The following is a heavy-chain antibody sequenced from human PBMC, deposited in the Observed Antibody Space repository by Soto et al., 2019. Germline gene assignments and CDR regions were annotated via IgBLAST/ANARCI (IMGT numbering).Heavy chain of an antibody. D-gene: IGHD2-21*01. CDR1: GFSISSNY. CDR3: ARKPPRAIQGWAFGMDV. J-gene: IGHJ6*02. Sequence: ELQLVETGGGLIQTGGSLRLSCAASGFSISSNYIAWVRQPPGKGLEWVSTTFSGGNTEYAASVKGRCSISRDNYKNTLYQQMDYLRVEDTAVYYCARKPPRAIQGWAFGMDVWGQGTTVSVSS. CDR2: TFSGGNT. V-gene: IGHV3-53*02.